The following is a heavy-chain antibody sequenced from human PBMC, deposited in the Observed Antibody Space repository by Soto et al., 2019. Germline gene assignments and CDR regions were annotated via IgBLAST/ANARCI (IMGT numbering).Heavy chain of an antibody. CDR1: GYTFTSYG. D-gene: IGHD1-26*01. CDR3: GRYPLVGWLQSYVMNV. Sequence: ASVKVSCKASGYTFTSYGISWVRQAPGQGLEWMGWISAYNGNTNYAQKLKGRVTMSTDTSTRTAYMQLRSLGADGPAGYYCGRYPLVGWLQSYVMNVGGKGNAVPVS. V-gene: IGHV1-18*01. CDR2: ISAYNGNT. J-gene: IGHJ6*04.